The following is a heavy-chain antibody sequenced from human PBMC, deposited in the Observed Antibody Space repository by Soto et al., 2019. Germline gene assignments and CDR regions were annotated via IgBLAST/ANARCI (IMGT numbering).Heavy chain of an antibody. D-gene: IGHD4-17*01. CDR1: GGTFSSYA. Sequence: QVQLVQSGAEVKKPGSSVKVSCKASGGTFSSYAISWVRQAPGQGLEWMGGIIPIFGTANYAQKFQGRVTXXADESTSTAYLDLSSLRSEDTAVYYCAIGGDYFLSRSGFDPWGQGTLVTVSS. V-gene: IGHV1-69*12. CDR3: AIGGDYFLSRSGFDP. CDR2: IIPIFGTA. J-gene: IGHJ5*02.